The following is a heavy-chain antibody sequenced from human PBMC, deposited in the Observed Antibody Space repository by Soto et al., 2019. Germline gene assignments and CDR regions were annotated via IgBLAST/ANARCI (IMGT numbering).Heavy chain of an antibody. CDR1: GGSISSGGYY. CDR3: ARDLNLSYYFDY. V-gene: IGHV4-31*03. J-gene: IGHJ4*02. Sequence: QVQLQESGPGLVKPSQTLSLTCTVSGGSISSGGYYWSWIRQHPGKGLEWIGYIYYSGSTYYSPSLKSRVTISVDTSKNPFSLKLSSVTAADTAVYYCARDLNLSYYFDYWGQGTLVTVSS. CDR2: IYYSGST.